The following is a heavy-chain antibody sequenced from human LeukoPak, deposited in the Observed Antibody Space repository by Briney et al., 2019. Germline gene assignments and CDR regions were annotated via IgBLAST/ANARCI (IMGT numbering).Heavy chain of an antibody. V-gene: IGHV4-59*02. J-gene: IGHJ4*02. CDR1: GGPVSDYY. D-gene: IGHD7-27*01. CDR2: IYHTGST. CDR3: ASRKLGNDY. Sequence: MSSETLSLTCTISGGPVSDYYWSWIRQSPGKGLEWIGYIYHTGSTSYSPSLKSRVTISADTSQNQFSLKLSSVTAADTAVYYCASRKLGNDYWGQGTLVTVSS.